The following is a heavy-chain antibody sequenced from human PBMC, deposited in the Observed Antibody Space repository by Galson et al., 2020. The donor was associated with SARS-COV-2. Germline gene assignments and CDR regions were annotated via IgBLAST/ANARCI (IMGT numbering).Heavy chain of an antibody. CDR3: ARVRVDAAIPREFDI. J-gene: IGHJ3*02. D-gene: IGHD5-18*01. CDR1: GGSFGGDF. Sequence: SETLSLTCAVYGGSFGGDFWTWIRQPPGKGLEWIGQINHSGYTNFNPSLKSRVTISVDTSMKQFSLKLISVTAADTAVYYCARVRVDAAIPREFDIWGRGTLVTVSS. V-gene: IGHV4-34*01. CDR2: INHSGYT.